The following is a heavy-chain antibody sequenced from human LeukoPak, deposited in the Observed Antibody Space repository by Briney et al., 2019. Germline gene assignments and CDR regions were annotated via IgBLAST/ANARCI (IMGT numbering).Heavy chain of an antibody. Sequence: ASETLSLTCTVSGGSIRSSYYYWGWIRQPPGKGLEWIGSIHDSGSTYYNPSLKSRVTISVDTSKNQFSLKLSSVTAADTAVYYCARARFLEWLLTYYGMDVWGQGTTVTVSS. D-gene: IGHD3-3*01. CDR1: GGSIRSSYYY. V-gene: IGHV4-39*01. CDR3: ARARFLEWLLTYYGMDV. J-gene: IGHJ6*02. CDR2: IHDSGST.